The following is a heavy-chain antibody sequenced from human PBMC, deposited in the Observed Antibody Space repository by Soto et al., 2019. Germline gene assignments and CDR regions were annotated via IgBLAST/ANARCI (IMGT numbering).Heavy chain of an antibody. CDR1: GLTLSTSS. CDR3: GKVAYSGYYTVDR. CDR2: IRRHTSVT. J-gene: IGHJ4*02. Sequence: EVQLVESGGMLVQPRGSLRLSCAASGLTLSTSSMNWVRQAPGKGLEWISYIRRHTSVTAYADSVKGRFTISRDSAKNSLYLQMDSLRVEDTAVYYCGKVAYSGYYTVDRWGQGTLVSVSS. D-gene: IGHD3-22*01. V-gene: IGHV3-48*01.